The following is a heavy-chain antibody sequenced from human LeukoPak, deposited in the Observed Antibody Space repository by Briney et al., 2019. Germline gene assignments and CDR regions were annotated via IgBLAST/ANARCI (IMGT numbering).Heavy chain of an antibody. D-gene: IGHD3-3*01. CDR2: INPSGGRT. J-gene: IGHJ4*02. CDR3: ARDHGSAYYGAPPH. Sequence: ASVRPCYTASRHIFTNYFMHRWRQSAGQGLGGLETINPSGGRTTSAQKFKGRVTMTRDTSTSTVYMKLSSLRSEDTAVYYCARDHGSAYYGAPPHWGQGTLVTVSS. CDR1: RHIFTNYF. V-gene: IGHV1-46*01.